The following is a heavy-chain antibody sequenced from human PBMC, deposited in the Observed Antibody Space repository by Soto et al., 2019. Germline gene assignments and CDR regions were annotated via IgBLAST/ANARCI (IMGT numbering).Heavy chain of an antibody. CDR1: GGSISSYY. J-gene: IGHJ4*02. CDR3: ARDTQHPYVYWD. CDR2: IYYSGST. D-gene: IGHD3-10*02. V-gene: IGHV4-59*01. Sequence: PSETLSLTCTVSGGSISSYYWSWIRQPPGKGLEWIGYIYYSGSTNYNPSLKSRVTISVDTSKNQFSLKLSSVTAADTAVYYCARDTQHPYVYWDWGQGTLVTVSS.